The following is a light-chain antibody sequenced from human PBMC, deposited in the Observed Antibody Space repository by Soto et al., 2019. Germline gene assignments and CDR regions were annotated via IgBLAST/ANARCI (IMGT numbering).Light chain of an antibody. CDR2: EVS. CDR3: ISYTSTTSWV. Sequence: QSALTQPASVSGSPGQSITISCTGSSSDIGAYNYVSWYQQYPGKAPKLMIYEVSYRPSGISKRFSGSKSGNTASLTISGLQAEVEADYYCISYTSTTSWVFGGGTKLTVL. V-gene: IGLV2-14*01. CDR1: SSDIGAYNY. J-gene: IGLJ3*02.